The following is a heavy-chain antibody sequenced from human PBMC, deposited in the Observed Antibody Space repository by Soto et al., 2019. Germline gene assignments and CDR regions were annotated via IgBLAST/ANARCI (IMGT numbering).Heavy chain of an antibody. D-gene: IGHD6-19*01. CDR3: ARDPSSGLIDY. Sequence: QVQLVQSGAEVQKPGASVKVSCKASGYNFNSYGISWVRQAPGQGLEWMGWISAYNGNTNYAQKLQGRVTMTTDKSTSTDYRELRRLRSDDTAVYYCARDPSSGLIDYWVQGTLVTVSS. V-gene: IGHV1-18*04. CDR1: GYNFNSYG. CDR2: ISAYNGNT. J-gene: IGHJ4*02.